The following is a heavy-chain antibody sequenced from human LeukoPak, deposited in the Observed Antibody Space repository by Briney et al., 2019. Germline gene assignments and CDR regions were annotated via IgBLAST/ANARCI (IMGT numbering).Heavy chain of an antibody. Sequence: GGSLRLSCAASGFTFSSYWMHWVRQAPGKGLVWVSRINSDGSSTSYADSVKGRYTISRDNAKNTLYLQMNSQRAEDTAVYYCARGGYGGHPFDYWGQGTLVTVSS. CDR3: ARGGYGGHPFDY. D-gene: IGHD4-23*01. J-gene: IGHJ4*02. CDR1: GFTFSSYW. V-gene: IGHV3-74*01. CDR2: INSDGSST.